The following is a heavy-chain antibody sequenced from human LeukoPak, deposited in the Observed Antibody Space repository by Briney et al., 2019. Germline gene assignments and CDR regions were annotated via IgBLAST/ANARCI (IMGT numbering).Heavy chain of an antibody. CDR3: AGLEEAKVPRAFDI. CDR1: GGSISSSNW. CDR2: IYHSGST. J-gene: IGHJ3*02. Sequence: PSGTLSLTCAVSGGSISSSNWWSWVRQPRGKGLEWIGEIYHSGSTNYNPSLKSRVTISVDKSKNQFSLKLSSVTAADMAVYYCAGLEEAKVPRAFDIWGQGTMVTVSS. D-gene: IGHD5-24*01. V-gene: IGHV4-4*02.